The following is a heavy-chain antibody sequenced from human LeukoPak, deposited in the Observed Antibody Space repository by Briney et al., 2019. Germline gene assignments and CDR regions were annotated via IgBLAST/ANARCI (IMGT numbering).Heavy chain of an antibody. V-gene: IGHV3-23*01. CDR2: ISASGDVT. Sequence: PGGSLRLSCAASGFTFSKFPMGWVRQAPGRGLEWVSAISASGDVTFYADPLRGRFTISRDNSKSTLYLQMNSLRAEDTAVYYCAKDRYFDNSGDHYESEYWGQGTLVTVSS. CDR1: GFTFSKFP. CDR3: AKDRYFDNSGDHYESEY. J-gene: IGHJ4*02. D-gene: IGHD3-22*01.